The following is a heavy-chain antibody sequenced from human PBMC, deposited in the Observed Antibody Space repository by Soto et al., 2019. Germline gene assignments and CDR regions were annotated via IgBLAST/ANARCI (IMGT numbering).Heavy chain of an antibody. Sequence: GESLKISCQGSGYNFNIYWVAWVRQMPGKGLEWLGTIYPGDSDTRYSPSFQGHVTISADKTISTAYLQWNTLRASDTAIYYCARHLRDAGSGLLELYSAMDVWGRGTTVTVSS. CDR1: GYNFNIYW. CDR2: IYPGDSDT. CDR3: ARHLRDAGSGLLELYSAMDV. D-gene: IGHD3-10*01. V-gene: IGHV5-51*01. J-gene: IGHJ6*02.